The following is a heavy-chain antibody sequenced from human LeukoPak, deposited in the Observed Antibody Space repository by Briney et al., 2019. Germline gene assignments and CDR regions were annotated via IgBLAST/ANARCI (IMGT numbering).Heavy chain of an antibody. Sequence: GASVKVSCKASGYTFISYAIHWVRQAPGQRLEWMGWINVGNGNTKYSQKFQGRVTITRDTSASTAYMELSSLRSEDTAVYYCARDRGAATGNWFAPWGQGTLVTVSS. CDR1: GYTFISYA. V-gene: IGHV1-3*01. J-gene: IGHJ5*02. CDR2: INVGNGNT. CDR3: ARDRGAATGNWFAP. D-gene: IGHD6-13*01.